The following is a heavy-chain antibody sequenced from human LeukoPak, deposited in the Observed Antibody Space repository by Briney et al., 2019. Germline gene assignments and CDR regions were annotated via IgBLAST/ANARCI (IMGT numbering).Heavy chain of an antibody. CDR2: IYHSGST. V-gene: IGHV4-30-2*01. D-gene: IGHD3-22*01. CDR3: ARADYYDRSYYFDY. CDR1: GGSISSGGYY. J-gene: IGHJ4*02. Sequence: SQTLSLTCTVSGGSISSGGYYWSWIRQPPGKGLEWIGYIYHSGSTYYNPSLKSRVTISVDTSKNQFSLRLSSVTAADTAVYYCARADYYDRSYYFDYWGQGTLVTVSS.